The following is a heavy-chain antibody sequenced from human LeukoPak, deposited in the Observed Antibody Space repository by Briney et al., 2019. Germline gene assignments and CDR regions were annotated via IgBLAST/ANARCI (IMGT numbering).Heavy chain of an antibody. CDR3: ARDKYSNSHLGY. D-gene: IGHD6-6*01. CDR1: GFTVSSDY. J-gene: IGHJ4*02. V-gene: IGHV3-66*01. CDR2: IYSGGSN. Sequence: GGSLRLSCAASGFTVSSDYMTWVRQAPGKGLEWVSVIYSGGSNYYADSVKGRFTISRDNSKNTLYLQMNSLRAEDTAVYYCARDKYSNSHLGYWGQGTLVTVSS.